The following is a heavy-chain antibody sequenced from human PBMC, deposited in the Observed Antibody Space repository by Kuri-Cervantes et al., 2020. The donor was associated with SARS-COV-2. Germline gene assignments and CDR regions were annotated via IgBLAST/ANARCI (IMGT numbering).Heavy chain of an antibody. CDR1: GGSLSSGDYY. CDR2: IYHSGST. V-gene: IGHV4-39*07. Sequence: SETLSLTCTVSGGSLSSGDYYWTWVRQPPGKGLEWIGSIYHSGSTYYNPSLKSRVTISVDTSKNQFSLKLSSVTAADTAVYYCARPSKLWLREGAFDIWGQGTMVTDSS. D-gene: IGHD5-18*01. CDR3: ARPSKLWLREGAFDI. J-gene: IGHJ3*02.